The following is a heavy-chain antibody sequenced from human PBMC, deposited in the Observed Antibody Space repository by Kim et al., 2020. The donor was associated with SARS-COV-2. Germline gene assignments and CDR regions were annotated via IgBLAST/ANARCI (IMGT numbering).Heavy chain of an antibody. CDR1: GYSFSSYG. Sequence: ASVKVSCKASGYSFSSYGLEWARQATGQGLEWMGWISSNSGHTEYAQSVQGRVTLTTSTSTNTAYMELSSLRFEDTAVYYCARGYSSNSHQCCWDWGHGT. CDR3: ARGYSSNSHQCCWD. J-gene: IGHJ4*01. CDR2: ISSNSGHT. D-gene: IGHD2-2*01. V-gene: IGHV1-8*02.